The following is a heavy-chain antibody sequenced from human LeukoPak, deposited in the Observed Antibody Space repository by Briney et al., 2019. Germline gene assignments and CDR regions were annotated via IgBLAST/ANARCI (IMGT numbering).Heavy chain of an antibody. CDR2: IYYSGST. J-gene: IGHJ5*02. V-gene: IGHV4-30-4*08. Sequence: SETLSHTCTVSGGSISSGDYYWSWIRQPPGKGLEWIGYIYYSGSTYYNPSLKSRVTISVETSKNQFSLKLSSVTAADTAVYYCAGTRRYCSGGSCYNWFDPWGQGTLVTVSS. CDR1: GGSISSGDYY. D-gene: IGHD2-15*01. CDR3: AGTRRYCSGGSCYNWFDP.